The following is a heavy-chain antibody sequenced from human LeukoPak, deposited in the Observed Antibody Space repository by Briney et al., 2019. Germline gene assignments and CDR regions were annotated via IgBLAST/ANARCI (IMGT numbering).Heavy chain of an antibody. CDR2: SSNE. V-gene: IGHV3-30*03. J-gene: IGHJ3*02. CDR3: VRETMPPAPHSGAFHI. CDR1: GFSFSNYI. Sequence: QPGGSLRLSCAASGFSFSNYIMHWVRQAPGKGLEWVASSNEDYIDPVKGRFIISGDNSKNTLYLQMNSLRAEDTAVFYCVRETMPPAPHSGAFHIWGQGTMVTVSS. D-gene: IGHD2-2*01.